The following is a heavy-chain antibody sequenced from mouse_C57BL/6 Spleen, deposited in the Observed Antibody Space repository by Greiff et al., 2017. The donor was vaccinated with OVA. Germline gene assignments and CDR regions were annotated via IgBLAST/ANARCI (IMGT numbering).Heavy chain of an antibody. CDR1: GYTFTSYW. CDR2: IDPSDSET. J-gene: IGHJ1*03. CDR3: AREGLQPSYDGYFDV. D-gene: IGHD2-12*01. V-gene: IGHV1-52*01. Sequence: QVQLQQPGAELVRPGSSVKLSCKASGYTFTSYWMHWVKQRPIQGLEWIGNIDPSDSETHYNQKFKDKATLTVDKSSSTDYMQLSSLTSEDSAVYYCAREGLQPSYDGYFDVWGTGTTVTVSS.